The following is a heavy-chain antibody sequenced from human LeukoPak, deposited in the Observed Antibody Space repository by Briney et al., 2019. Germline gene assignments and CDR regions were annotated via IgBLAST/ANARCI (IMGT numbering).Heavy chain of an antibody. CDR2: ISYDGSDK. V-gene: IGHV3-30*18. D-gene: IGHD6-13*01. J-gene: IGHJ4*02. CDR3: AKDPRRYSRTGGYFDY. CDR1: GFTFSSYV. Sequence: GGSLRLSRAASGFTFSSYVMHWVRQAPGKGLEWVAVISYDGSDKYYADSVKGRFTISRDNSKNTLYLQMNSLRAEDTAVYYCAKDPRRYSRTGGYFDYWGQGTLVTVSS.